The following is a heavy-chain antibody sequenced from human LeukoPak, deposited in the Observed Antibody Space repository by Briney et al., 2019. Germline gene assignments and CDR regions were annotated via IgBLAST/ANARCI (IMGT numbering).Heavy chain of an antibody. CDR1: GGSISSYY. CDR2: IYYSGST. CDR3: ARGVAAIDY. V-gene: IGHV4-59*01. D-gene: IGHD1-26*01. Sequence: PSETLSLTCTVSGGSISSYYWSWIRQPPGKGLEWIGYIYYSGSTNYNPSLKSRVTISVDTSKNQFSLKLSSVTAADTVVYYCARGVAAIDYWGQGTLVTVSS. J-gene: IGHJ4*02.